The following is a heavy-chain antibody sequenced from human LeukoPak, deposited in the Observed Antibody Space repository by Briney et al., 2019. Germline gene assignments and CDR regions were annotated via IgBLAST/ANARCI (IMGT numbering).Heavy chain of an antibody. CDR3: ARGGNVWSGYPTDAFDI. CDR2: ISSSSSTI. J-gene: IGHJ3*02. CDR1: GFTFSSCS. Sequence: GGSLRLSCAVSGFTFSSCSMNWVRQAPGKGLEWVSYISSSSSTIYYADSVKGRFTISRDNAKNSLYLQMNSLRDEDSAVYYCARGGNVWSGYPTDAFDIWGQGTMVTVSS. V-gene: IGHV3-48*02. D-gene: IGHD3-3*01.